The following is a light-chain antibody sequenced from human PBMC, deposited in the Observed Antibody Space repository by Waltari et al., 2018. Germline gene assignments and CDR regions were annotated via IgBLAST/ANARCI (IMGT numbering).Light chain of an antibody. V-gene: IGLV2-23*02. CDR1: SSDVGNYNL. CDR2: DVN. CDR3: CSYAGSSVSV. Sequence: QSALTQTATVSGSPGQSITIPCTGSSSDVGNYNLVSWYQQHPGEAPKLIIYDVNKRPLWVSHCLSGSKSGNTAALTISPLQAADEADCYCCSYAGSSVSVFGGGTKVTVL. J-gene: IGLJ3*02.